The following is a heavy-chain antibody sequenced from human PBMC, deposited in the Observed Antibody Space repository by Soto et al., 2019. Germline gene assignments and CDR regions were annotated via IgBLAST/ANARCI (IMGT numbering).Heavy chain of an antibody. CDR2: IYWDDDK. D-gene: IGHD3-10*01. V-gene: IGHV2-5*02. CDR3: ARMYYYGSGSYYNGFDY. CDR1: GCSLRTSGVG. J-gene: IGHJ4*02. Sequence: QITLKESGPTLVKPTQSLTLTCTFSGCSLRTSGVGVGWMRQPPGKALERLALIYWDDDKRYSPSLKSRLTITKDPSKNQVVLAMTNMDPVDTATYYCARMYYYGSGSYYNGFDYWGQGTLVTVSS.